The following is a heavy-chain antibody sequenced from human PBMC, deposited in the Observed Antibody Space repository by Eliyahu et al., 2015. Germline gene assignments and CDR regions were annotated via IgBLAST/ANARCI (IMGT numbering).Heavy chain of an antibody. V-gene: IGHV3-23*01. CDR1: GFXFSSHA. Sequence: EVQLLESGGGLAQPGGSLRLSCAASGFXFSSHAMSWVRQAPGKRLEGVSAISGSGGSTYYADSVKGRFTISRDNSKNTLYLQMSSLRAEDTALYYCAKEKYGDYPFDYWGQGTLVTVSS. J-gene: IGHJ4*02. D-gene: IGHD4-17*01. CDR3: AKEKYGDYPFDY. CDR2: ISGSGGST.